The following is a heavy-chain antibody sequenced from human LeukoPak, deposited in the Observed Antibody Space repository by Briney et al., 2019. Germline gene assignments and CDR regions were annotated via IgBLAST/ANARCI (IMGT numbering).Heavy chain of an antibody. CDR3: ARTYYDFWSGQEAFDI. CDR1: GYSFTSYW. J-gene: IGHJ3*02. CDR2: IYPGDSDT. D-gene: IGHD3-3*01. Sequence: GESLKISCKGSGYSFTSYWIGWVRQMPGKGLEWMGIIYPGDSDTRYSPSFQGQVTISAVKSISTAYLQWSSLKASDTAMYYCARTYYDFWSGQEAFDIWGQGTMVTVSS. V-gene: IGHV5-51*01.